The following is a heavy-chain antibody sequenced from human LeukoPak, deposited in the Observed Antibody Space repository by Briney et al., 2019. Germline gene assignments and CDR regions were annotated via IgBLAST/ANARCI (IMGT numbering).Heavy chain of an antibody. CDR1: GYTFTGYY. CDR3: ARTPPDYGIDY. D-gene: IGHD4-17*01. V-gene: IGHV1-8*02. J-gene: IGHJ4*02. CDR2: MSPNSGNT. Sequence: GASVKVSCKASGYTFTGYYMHWVRQATGQGLEWMGWMSPNSGNTGHAQKFQGRITMTKSTSISTAYMELSDLESEDTAVYYCARTPPDYGIDYWGQGTLVTVSS.